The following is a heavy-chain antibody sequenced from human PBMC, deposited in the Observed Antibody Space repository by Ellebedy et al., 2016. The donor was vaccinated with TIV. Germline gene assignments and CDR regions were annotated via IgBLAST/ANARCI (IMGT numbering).Heavy chain of an antibody. D-gene: IGHD2-15*01. V-gene: IGHV5-51*01. CDR2: VHPGGTHI. J-gene: IGHJ4*02. CDR1: GYSFNDYY. CDR3: ARREVGSCSGRGCHSYVDY. Sequence: PEGSLRLSCPGSGYSFNDYYIGWVRQTPGKGLECMGIVHPGGTHIRYSPSFQGQVTISADKSISTAYLQWSSLKASDTAMYYCARREVGSCSGRGCHSYVDYWGQGPLVTVSS.